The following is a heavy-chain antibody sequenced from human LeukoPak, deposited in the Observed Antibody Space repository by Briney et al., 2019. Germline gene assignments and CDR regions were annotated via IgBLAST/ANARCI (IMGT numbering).Heavy chain of an antibody. D-gene: IGHD6-13*01. CDR3: ARGIAAAGTIYDYYYYMDV. Sequence: GGSLRLSCAASGFTFSSYWMSWVRQAPGKELEWVANIKQDGSEKYYVDFVKGRFTISRDNAKNSLYLQMNSLRAEDTAVYYCARGIAAAGTIYDYYYYMDVWGKGTTVTVSS. CDR1: GFTFSSYW. J-gene: IGHJ6*03. V-gene: IGHV3-7*01. CDR2: IKQDGSEK.